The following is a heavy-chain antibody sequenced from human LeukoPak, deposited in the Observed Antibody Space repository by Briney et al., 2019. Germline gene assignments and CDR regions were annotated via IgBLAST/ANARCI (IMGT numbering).Heavy chain of an antibody. Sequence: PGGTLRLSCAASGFTFSDYYMSWIRQAPGKGLEWVSYISSSGSTIYYADSVKGRSTISRDNAKNSLYLQMNSLRAEDTAVYYCARGSITMIVVVINFDHWGQGTLVTVSS. J-gene: IGHJ4*02. D-gene: IGHD3-22*01. V-gene: IGHV3-11*04. CDR1: GFTFSDYY. CDR2: ISSSGSTI. CDR3: ARGSITMIVVVINFDH.